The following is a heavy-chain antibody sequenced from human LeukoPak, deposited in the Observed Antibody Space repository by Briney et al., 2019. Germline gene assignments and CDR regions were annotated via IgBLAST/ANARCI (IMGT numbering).Heavy chain of an antibody. D-gene: IGHD1-26*01. Sequence: GGSLRLSCAASGFTFSNYWMHWVRQVPGKGLVWVSRINDDESATFYADSVKGRFTISRDNAKNTLFLQINSLRAEDTAVYYCARDLMGWDLHYFDYWGQGTLVTVSS. CDR2: INDDESAT. CDR1: GFTFSNYW. CDR3: ARDLMGWDLHYFDY. J-gene: IGHJ4*02. V-gene: IGHV3-74*01.